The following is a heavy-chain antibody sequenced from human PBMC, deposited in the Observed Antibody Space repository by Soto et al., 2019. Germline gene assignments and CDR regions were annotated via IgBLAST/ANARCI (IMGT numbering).Heavy chain of an antibody. Sequence: LSQRYTVAEGSISSYDCRWIRKNPGKGLEWIGYIYYSGSTNYNPSLKSRVTISVDTSKNQFSLKLSSVTAADTAVYYCAREGGYDSSGYYPFDYWGQGTLVSVSS. CDR3: AREGGYDSSGYYPFDY. J-gene: IGHJ4*02. CDR1: EGSISSYD. D-gene: IGHD3-22*01. CDR2: IYYSGST. V-gene: IGHV4-59*01.